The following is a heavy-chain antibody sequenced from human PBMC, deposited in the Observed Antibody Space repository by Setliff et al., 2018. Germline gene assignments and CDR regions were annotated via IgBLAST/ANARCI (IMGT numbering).Heavy chain of an antibody. CDR1: GYTFAKYG. CDR2: ISGYNGYT. J-gene: IGHJ3*01. D-gene: IGHD2-2*01. Sequence: ASVKVSCKAFGYTFAKYGTSWVRQAPGQGLEWMGWISGYNGYTVYAQKLQGRVTLTTDTSTGTAYMEVRSLRSDDTAQYYCVRDRAAIVVGPPTAAFDVWGQGTMVTVSS. CDR3: VRDRAAIVVGPPTAAFDV. V-gene: IGHV1-18*01.